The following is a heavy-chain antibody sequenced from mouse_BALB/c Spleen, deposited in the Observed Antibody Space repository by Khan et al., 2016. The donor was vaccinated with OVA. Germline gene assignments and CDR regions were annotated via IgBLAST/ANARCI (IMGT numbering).Heavy chain of an antibody. J-gene: IGHJ3*01. CDR3: VRDGAYHRNDGWVAY. D-gene: IGHD2-14*01. Sequence: VQLQQSGAELARPGASVKMSCKASGYTFTSYTIHWIKKRPGQGLEWIGYINPSNGYTNYNQKFKDKATLTTAKSSTTAYLQLSSLTSDYSAVYNCVRDGAYHRNDGWVAYWGQGTLVTVSA. CDR1: GYTFTSYT. V-gene: IGHV1-4*01. CDR2: INPSNGYT.